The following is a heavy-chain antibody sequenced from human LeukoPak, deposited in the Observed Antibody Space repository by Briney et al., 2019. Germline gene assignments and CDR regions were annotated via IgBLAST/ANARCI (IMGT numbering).Heavy chain of an antibody. CDR3: AGPSRGGINWYFDL. D-gene: IGHD3-16*01. V-gene: IGHV1-69*13. J-gene: IGHJ2*01. CDR1: GGTFSSYA. Sequence: SVKVSCTASGGTFSSYAISWVRQAPGQGLEWMGGIIPIFGTANYAQKFQGRVTITADESTSTAYMELSSLRSEDTAVYYCAGPSRGGINWYFDLWGRGTLVTVSS. CDR2: IIPIFGTA.